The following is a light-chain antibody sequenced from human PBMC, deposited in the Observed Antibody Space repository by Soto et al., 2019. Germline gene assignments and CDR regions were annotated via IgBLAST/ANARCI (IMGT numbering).Light chain of an antibody. CDR3: QQYGSSLLIT. CDR2: GAS. J-gene: IGKJ5*01. V-gene: IGKV3-20*01. CDR1: QTVSSSF. Sequence: VLTQSPGTLSLSPGERATLSCRASQTVSSSFLAWYRQKPGQAPRLLIFGASSRATGIPDRFSGSGSGTDFTLTISRLEPEDSAVYYCQQYGSSLLITFGQGTRLEIK.